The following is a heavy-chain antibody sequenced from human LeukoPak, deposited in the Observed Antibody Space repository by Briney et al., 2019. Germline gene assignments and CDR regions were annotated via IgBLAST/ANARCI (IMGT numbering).Heavy chain of an antibody. V-gene: IGHV3-23*01. D-gene: IGHD3-22*01. CDR1: GFTFNNYA. Sequence: GGSLRLSCAASGFTFNNYAMSWVRQAPGKGPEWLSAISGSGGSTTDADSVKGRFTTSRDNSKSTLYLQMNSLRAEDTAIYYCAKIFHTDGYYLGEHLFDAWGQGTLVTVSS. CDR2: ISGSGGST. J-gene: IGHJ5*02. CDR3: AKIFHTDGYYLGEHLFDA.